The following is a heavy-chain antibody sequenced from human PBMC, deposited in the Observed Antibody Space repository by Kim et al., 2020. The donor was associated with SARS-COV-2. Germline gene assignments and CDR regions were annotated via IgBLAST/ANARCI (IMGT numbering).Heavy chain of an antibody. CDR3: AREAYYDSSGYYGNYFDY. CDR1: GFTFNNYN. Sequence: GGSLRLSCVASGFTFNNYNMNWVRQAPGKGLEWVSSISSRSRYIYYTDSVKGRFTISRDDAKNSLYLDMYSLRAEDTAVYYCAREAYYDSSGYYGNYFDYWGQGTLVPVSS. CDR2: ISSRSRYI. V-gene: IGHV3-21*01. D-gene: IGHD3-22*01. J-gene: IGHJ4*02.